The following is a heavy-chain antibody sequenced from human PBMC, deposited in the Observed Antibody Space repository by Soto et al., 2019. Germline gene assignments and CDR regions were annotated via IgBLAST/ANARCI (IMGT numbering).Heavy chain of an antibody. Sequence: GSLRLSCAASGFTFSSYWMSWVRQAPGKGLEWVANIKQDGSEKYYVDSVKGRFTISRDNAKNSLYLQMNSLRAEDTAVYYCARGALWFGESGPFFYWGQGTLVTVSS. CDR3: ARGALWFGESGPFFY. D-gene: IGHD3-10*01. J-gene: IGHJ4*02. CDR1: GFTFSSYW. V-gene: IGHV3-7*01. CDR2: IKQDGSEK.